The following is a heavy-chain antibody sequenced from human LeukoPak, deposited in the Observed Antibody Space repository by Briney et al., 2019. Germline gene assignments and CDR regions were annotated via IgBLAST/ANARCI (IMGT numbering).Heavy chain of an antibody. CDR3: AKDHRPGIAAAGTGGFDY. D-gene: IGHD6-13*01. V-gene: IGHV3-23*01. CDR1: GFTFSSHA. Sequence: GGSLRLSCAASGFTFSSHAMSWVRQAPGKGLEWVSAISGSGGSTYYADSVKGRFTISRDNSKNTLYLQMNSLGAEDTAVYYCAKDHRPGIAAAGTGGFDYWGQGTLVTVSS. CDR2: ISGSGGST. J-gene: IGHJ4*02.